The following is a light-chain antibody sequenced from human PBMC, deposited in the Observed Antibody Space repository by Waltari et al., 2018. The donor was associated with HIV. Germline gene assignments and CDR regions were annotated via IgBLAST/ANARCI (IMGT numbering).Light chain of an antibody. V-gene: IGLV2-14*01. Sequence: QSALTQPASVSGSPGQSITISCSGTSTDLGGYIYVPWYQQHPGKAPKLVIYEVANRPSGISNRFSGSKSGNTASLTISGLQTEDEADYYCSSFTSSSFWVFGGGTKLTVL. CDR3: SSFTSSSFWV. J-gene: IGLJ3*02. CDR2: EVA. CDR1: STDLGGYIY.